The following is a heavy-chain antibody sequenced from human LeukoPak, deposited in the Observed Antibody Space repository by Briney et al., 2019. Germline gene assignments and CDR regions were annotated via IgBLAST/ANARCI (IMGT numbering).Heavy chain of an antibody. Sequence: GGSLRLSCAASGFTFSSYWMGWVRQAPGKGLEWVAFIRYDGSNKYYADSVKGRFTISRDNSKNTLYLQMNSLRAEDTAVYYCAKDLSAALYYFDYWGQGTLVTVSS. CDR2: IRYDGSNK. CDR1: GFTFSSYW. J-gene: IGHJ4*02. V-gene: IGHV3-30*02. D-gene: IGHD2-2*01. CDR3: AKDLSAALYYFDY.